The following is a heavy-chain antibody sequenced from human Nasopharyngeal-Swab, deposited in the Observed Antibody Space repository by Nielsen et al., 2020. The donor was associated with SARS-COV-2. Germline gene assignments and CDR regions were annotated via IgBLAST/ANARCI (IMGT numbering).Heavy chain of an antibody. CDR3: ARDPNYYGSGSHYGMDV. D-gene: IGHD3-10*01. J-gene: IGHJ6*02. CDR2: ISYDGSNK. CDR1: GFTFSSYA. V-gene: IGHV3-30*04. Sequence: GESLKISCAASGFTFSSYAMHWVRQAPGKGLEWVAVISYDGSNKYYADSVKGRFTISRDNSKNTLYLKMNSLRAEDTAVYYCARDPNYYGSGSHYGMDVWGQGTTVTVSS.